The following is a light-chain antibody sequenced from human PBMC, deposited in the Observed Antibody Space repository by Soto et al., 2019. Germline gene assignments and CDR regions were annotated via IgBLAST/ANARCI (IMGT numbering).Light chain of an antibody. CDR3: SSYTISRTYV. CDR1: NSDVGSYNY. Sequence: QSVLTQPASVSGSPGQSITISCTGTNSDVGSYNYVSWHQQHPGKAPKLMIYNVYDRPSGTSNRFSGSKSGNTASLTISGLQGEDEADYYCSSYTISRTYVFGTGTKVTVL. V-gene: IGLV2-14*03. J-gene: IGLJ1*01. CDR2: NVY.